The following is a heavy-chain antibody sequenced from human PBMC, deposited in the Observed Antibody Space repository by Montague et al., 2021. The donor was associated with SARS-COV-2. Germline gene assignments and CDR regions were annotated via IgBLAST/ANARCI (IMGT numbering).Heavy chain of an antibody. V-gene: IGHV2-5*02. CDR2: IYWDGDQ. J-gene: IGHJ3*01. CDR1: GFSLNTDGVG. CDR3: ARRYDFYRAEAFDV. Sequence: PVLVKPAQTLTLTCVFSGFSLNTDGVGVAWIRRPPGNALEWLALIYWDGDQRYSPSLKTRLTITKDTSKNRVVLTMTNLDPVDTAKYYCARRYDFYRAEAFDVWGQGTMLTVSS. D-gene: IGHD3-3*01.